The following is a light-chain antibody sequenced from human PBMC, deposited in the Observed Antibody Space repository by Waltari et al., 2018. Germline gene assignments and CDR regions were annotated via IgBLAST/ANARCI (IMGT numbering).Light chain of an antibody. V-gene: IGLV3-21*03. J-gene: IGLJ2*01. CDR3: QVWDTSSNLHVV. CDR1: NIGSKS. CDR2: DDS. Sequence: SYVLTQPPSVSVAPGKTARITCGGNNIGSKSVHWSQQKPGQAPVLVVYDDSDRPSGIPERFSGSNSGNTATLTISRVEAGDEADYYCQVWDTSSNLHVVFGGGAKLTVL.